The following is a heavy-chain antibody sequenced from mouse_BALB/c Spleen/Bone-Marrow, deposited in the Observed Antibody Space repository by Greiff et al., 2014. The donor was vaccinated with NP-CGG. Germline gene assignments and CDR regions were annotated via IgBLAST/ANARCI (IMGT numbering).Heavy chain of an antibody. D-gene: IGHD4-1*01. Sequence: EVQLQESGAELVKPGASVKLSCTASGFNIKDTYMRWVKQRPEQGLEWIGGIDPANGNTKYDPKFQGKATITADTSSNTAYLQLSSLTSEDTAVYYCARWEYYAMDYWGQGTSVTVSS. CDR2: IDPANGNT. CDR1: GFNIKDTY. CDR3: ARWEYYAMDY. V-gene: IGHV14-3*02. J-gene: IGHJ4*01.